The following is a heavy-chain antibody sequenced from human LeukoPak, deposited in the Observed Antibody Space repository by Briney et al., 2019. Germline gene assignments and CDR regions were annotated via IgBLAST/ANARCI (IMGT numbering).Heavy chain of an antibody. V-gene: IGHV1-46*01. Sequence: ASVKVSCKASGYTFTSHYMQWVRQDPGQGLEWMGIINPTGGSTNYAQKFQGRVTMTRDTSTSTVYMELSSLRSEDTAIYYCAKETPNTGWFDPWGQGTLVTVSS. J-gene: IGHJ5*02. D-gene: IGHD1-14*01. CDR3: AKETPNTGWFDP. CDR2: INPTGGST. CDR1: GYTFTSHY.